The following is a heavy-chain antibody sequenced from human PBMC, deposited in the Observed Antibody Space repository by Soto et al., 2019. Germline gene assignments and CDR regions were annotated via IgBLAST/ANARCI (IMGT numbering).Heavy chain of an antibody. D-gene: IGHD6-19*01. Sequence: GGSLRLSCAASGFTFSSYAMSWVRQAPGKGLEWISAISGSGGSTYYADSVKGRFTISRDNSKNTLYLQMNSLRAEDTAVYYCAKSHRYIGAVAGTIPFNYWGQGTLVTVSS. CDR1: GFTFSSYA. V-gene: IGHV3-23*01. CDR3: AKSHRYIGAVAGTIPFNY. J-gene: IGHJ4*02. CDR2: ISGSGGST.